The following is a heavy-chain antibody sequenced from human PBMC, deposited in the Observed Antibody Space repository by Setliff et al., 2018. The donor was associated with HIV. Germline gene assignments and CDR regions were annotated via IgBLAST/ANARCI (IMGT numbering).Heavy chain of an antibody. J-gene: IGHJ4*02. D-gene: IGHD3-9*01. CDR2: IYTSGST. CDR3: VRERDDLTGYYQDY. V-gene: IGHV4-4*09. Sequence: PSETLSLTCTVSGGSISNYYWSWIRQPPGRGLEWIGYIYTSGSTNYNPSLKSRVTISVDTSKNQFSLKLSSVTAADTAVYYCVRERDDLTGYYQDYWGQGTLVTVSS. CDR1: GGSISNYY.